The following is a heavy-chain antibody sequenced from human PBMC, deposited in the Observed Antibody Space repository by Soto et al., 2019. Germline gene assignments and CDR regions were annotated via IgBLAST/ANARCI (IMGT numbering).Heavy chain of an antibody. CDR3: AREERGYGP. V-gene: IGHV3-53*01. CDR1: GFNVSSNY. CDR2: IYSGGST. Sequence: EVRLVESGGALIQPGGSLRLSCAASGFNVSSNYMNWVRQAPGKGLEWVSVIYSGGSTYYADSVKGRFTISRDNSKNALDLQMNSLRAEDTAVYYCAREERGYGPWGQGTLVTVSS. D-gene: IGHD5-18*01. J-gene: IGHJ5*02.